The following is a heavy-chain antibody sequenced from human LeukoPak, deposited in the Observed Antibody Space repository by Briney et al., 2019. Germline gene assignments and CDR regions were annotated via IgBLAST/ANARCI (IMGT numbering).Heavy chain of an antibody. CDR3: ARGVVPAARPYYYYYMDV. J-gene: IGHJ6*03. D-gene: IGHD2-2*01. CDR1: GYTFTSYG. CDR2: ISAYNGNT. V-gene: IGHV1-18*01. Sequence: ASVKVSCKASGYTFTSYGISWVRQAPGQGLEWMGWISAYNGNTNYAQKFQGRVTMTADTSTSTAYMELRSLRSDDTAVYYCARGVVPAARPYYYYYMDVWGKGTTVTISS.